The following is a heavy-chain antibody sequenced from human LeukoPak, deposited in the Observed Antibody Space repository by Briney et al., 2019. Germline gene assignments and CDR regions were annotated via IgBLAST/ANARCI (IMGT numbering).Heavy chain of an antibody. CDR1: GGSFSGYY. Sequence: SETLSLTCAVYGGSFSGYYWSWIRQPPGKGLEWIGEINHSGSTNYNPSLKSRVTISVDTSKNQFSLKLSSVTAADTAVYYCARVNYDYVWGSYRTYAFDIWGQGTMVTVSS. CDR3: ARVNYDYVWGSYRTYAFDI. D-gene: IGHD3-16*02. CDR2: INHSGST. J-gene: IGHJ3*02. V-gene: IGHV4-34*01.